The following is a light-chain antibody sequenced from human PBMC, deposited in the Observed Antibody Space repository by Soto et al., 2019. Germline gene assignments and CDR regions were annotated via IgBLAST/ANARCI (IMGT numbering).Light chain of an antibody. CDR1: QSLLHSNGYNY. CDR3: MQPLQTPWT. Sequence: DIVMTQSPLSLPVTPGEPASISCRSSQSLLHSNGYNYLDWYLQKPGQSPQVLIYLGSNRASGVPARFSGSGSGTDFTLKISRVEAEDVGVYYCMQPLQTPWTFGQGTKVEIK. CDR2: LGS. J-gene: IGKJ1*01. V-gene: IGKV2-28*01.